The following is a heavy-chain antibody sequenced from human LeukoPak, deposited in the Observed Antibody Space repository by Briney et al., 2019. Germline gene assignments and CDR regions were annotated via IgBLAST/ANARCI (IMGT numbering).Heavy chain of an antibody. J-gene: IGHJ6*03. CDR2: FDPEDGET. Sequence: GASVKVSCKVSGYTLTELSIHWVRQAPGKGLEWMGGFDPEDGETIYAQKFQGRVTMTEDTSTDTAYMELSSLRSEDTAVYYCATSIAARKHLLYYYYYMDVWGKGTTVTVSS. CDR3: ATSIAARKHLLYYYYYMDV. D-gene: IGHD6-6*01. CDR1: GYTLTELS. V-gene: IGHV1-24*01.